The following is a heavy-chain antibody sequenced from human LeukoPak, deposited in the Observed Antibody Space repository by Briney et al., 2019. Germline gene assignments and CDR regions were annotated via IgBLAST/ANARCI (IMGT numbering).Heavy chain of an antibody. V-gene: IGHV3-30*04. CDR2: ISYDGSNK. D-gene: IGHD2-21*02. J-gene: IGHJ4*02. Sequence: PGRPLRLSCAASGFIFSNYAMQWVRQAPGKGLEWVAVISYDGSNKYYEDSVKGRFTISRDNSKNTLYLQMNSLRAEDTAVYYCARDKFQHIVVVTAELDYWGQGTLVTVSS. CDR3: ARDKFQHIVVVTAELDY. CDR1: GFIFSNYA.